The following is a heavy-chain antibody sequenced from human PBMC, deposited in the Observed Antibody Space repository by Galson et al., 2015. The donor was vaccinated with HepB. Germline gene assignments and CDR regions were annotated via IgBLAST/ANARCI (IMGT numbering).Heavy chain of an antibody. CDR3: ASHTGYSSGWRPREYFQR. CDR1: GFTFSSYA. J-gene: IGHJ1*01. D-gene: IGHD6-19*01. V-gene: IGHV3-30-3*01. CDR2: ISYDGSKK. Sequence: SLRLSCAASGFTFSSYAMRWVRQAPGKGLEWVAVISYDGSKKYYADSVKGRFTISRDNSKNTLCLQMNSLRAEDTAVYYCASHTGYSSGWRPREYFQRWGQGTLVTVSS.